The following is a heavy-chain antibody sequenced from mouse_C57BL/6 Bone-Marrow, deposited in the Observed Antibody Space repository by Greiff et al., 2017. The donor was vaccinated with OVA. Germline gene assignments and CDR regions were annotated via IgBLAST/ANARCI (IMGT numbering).Heavy chain of an antibody. J-gene: IGHJ1*03. D-gene: IGHD1-1*01. CDR1: GYAFSSSW. CDR3: ARRHYGSSHWYFDV. Sequence: QVQLQPSGPELVKPGASVKISCKASGYAFSSSWMNWVKQRPGKGLEWIGRIYPGDGATNYNGKFKGKATLTADKSASTAYMQLSSLTSEDSAVYCWARRHYGSSHWYFDVWGTGTTVTVSS. CDR2: IYPGDGAT. V-gene: IGHV1-82*01.